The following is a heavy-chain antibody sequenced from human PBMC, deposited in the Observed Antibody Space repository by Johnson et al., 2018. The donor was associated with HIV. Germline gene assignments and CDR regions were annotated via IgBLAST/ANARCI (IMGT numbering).Heavy chain of an antibody. CDR3: AREGASAVRYSSSWYGHDAFDI. D-gene: IGHD6-13*01. CDR2: IYSGGST. Sequence: VQLVESGGGSLPPGGSLRLSCAASRFTVSSNYMSWVRQAPGKGLAWVSVIYSGGSTYYADSVKGRFTISRDNSKNTLYLQMNSLRAEDTAVYYCAREGASAVRYSSSWYGHDAFDIWGQGTMVTVSS. V-gene: IGHV3-53*01. J-gene: IGHJ3*02. CDR1: RFTVSSNY.